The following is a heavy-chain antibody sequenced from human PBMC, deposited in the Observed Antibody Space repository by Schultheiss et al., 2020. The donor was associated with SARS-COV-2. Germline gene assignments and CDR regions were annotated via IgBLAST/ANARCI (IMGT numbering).Heavy chain of an antibody. J-gene: IGHJ4*02. V-gene: IGHV3-64*04. D-gene: IGHD6-19*01. CDR1: GFTFSSYA. CDR3: ARDRGSSGWYTQGDY. CDR2: ISSNGGST. Sequence: GGSLRLSCSASGFTFSSYAMHWVRQAPGKGLEYVSAISSNGGSTYYADSVKGRFTISRDNSKNTLYLQMNSLRAEDTAVYYCARDRGSSGWYTQGDYWGQGTLVTVSS.